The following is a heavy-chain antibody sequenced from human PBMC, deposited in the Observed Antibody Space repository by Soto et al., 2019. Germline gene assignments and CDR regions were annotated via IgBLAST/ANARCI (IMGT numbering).Heavy chain of an antibody. CDR3: ATDIRGYCSGGSCADAFDI. CDR1: GFTFDDYA. J-gene: IGHJ3*02. D-gene: IGHD2-15*01. V-gene: IGHV3-9*01. Sequence: EVQLVESGGGLVQPGRSLRLSCAASGFTFDDYAMHWVRQAPGKGLEWVSGISWNSGSIGYADSVKGRFTISRDNAKNSLYLQMTSLRAEDTALYYCATDIRGYCSGGSCADAFDIWGQGTMVTVSS. CDR2: ISWNSGSI.